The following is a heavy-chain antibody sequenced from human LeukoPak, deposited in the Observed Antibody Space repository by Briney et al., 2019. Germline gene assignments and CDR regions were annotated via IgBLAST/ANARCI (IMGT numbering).Heavy chain of an antibody. V-gene: IGHV1-2*04. D-gene: IGHD2-21*02. Sequence: ASVKVSCKASGYTFTSYGISWVRQAPGQGLEWMGWINPNSGGTNYAQKFQGWVTMTRDTSISTAYMELSRLRSDDTAVYYCARGSDYYFDYWGQGTLVTVSS. CDR1: GYTFTSYG. J-gene: IGHJ4*02. CDR3: ARGSDYYFDY. CDR2: INPNSGGT.